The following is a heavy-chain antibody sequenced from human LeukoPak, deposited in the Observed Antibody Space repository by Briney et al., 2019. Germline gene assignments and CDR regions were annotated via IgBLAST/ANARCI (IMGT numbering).Heavy chain of an antibody. CDR1: GGTFSRYA. CDR3: ARDVGGGYSYGSFDY. V-gene: IGHV1-69*05. CDR2: IIPIFGTA. D-gene: IGHD5-18*01. Sequence: GASVKVSCKASGGTFSRYAISWVRQAPGQGLEWMGGIIPIFGTANYAQKFQGRVTITTDESTSTAYMELSSLRSEDTAVYYCARDVGGGYSYGSFDYWGQGTLVTVSS. J-gene: IGHJ4*02.